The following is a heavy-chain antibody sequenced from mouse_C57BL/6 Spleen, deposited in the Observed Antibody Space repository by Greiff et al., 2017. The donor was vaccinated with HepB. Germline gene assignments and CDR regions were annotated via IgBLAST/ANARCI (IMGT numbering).Heavy chain of an antibody. CDR1: GFTFRSYA. Sequence: EVKLVESGEGLVKPGGSLKLSCAASGFTFRSYAMSWVRQTPEKRLEWAAYISSGGDYIYYADTVKGRFTISRDNARNTLYLQMSSLKSEDTAMYYCTRDPFDYWGQGTTLTVSS. V-gene: IGHV5-9-1*02. CDR2: ISSGGDYI. J-gene: IGHJ2*01. CDR3: TRDPFDY.